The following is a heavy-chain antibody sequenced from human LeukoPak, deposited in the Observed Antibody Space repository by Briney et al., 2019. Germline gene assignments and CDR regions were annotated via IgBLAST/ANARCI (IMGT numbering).Heavy chain of an antibody. CDR1: GFTFSSYA. V-gene: IGHV3-23*01. J-gene: IGHJ4*02. Sequence: GGSLRLSCAASGFTFSSYAMSWVRQAPGKGLEWVSAISGSGGSTYYADSVKGRFTISRDNSKNTLYLQMNSLRAEDTAVYYCVLRFLEWSPRRAFEADYWGQGTLVTVSS. CDR2: ISGSGGST. D-gene: IGHD3-3*01. CDR3: VLRFLEWSPRRAFEADY.